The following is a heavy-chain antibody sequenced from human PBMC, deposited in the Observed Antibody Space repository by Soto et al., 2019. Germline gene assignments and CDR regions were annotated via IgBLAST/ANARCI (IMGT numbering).Heavy chain of an antibody. Sequence: EVQVVESGGGLVQPGGSLRLSCAASGFTFSGNWMHWVRQAPGKGLLRVSRINPDGSNTDYADSVKGRFTISRDNAKNTLYLQMNSLRAEDTAVYYCAGGIWNDNAYWGQGTLVTVSS. V-gene: IGHV3-74*01. CDR2: INPDGSNT. J-gene: IGHJ4*02. D-gene: IGHD1-1*01. CDR3: AGGIWNDNAY. CDR1: GFTFSGNW.